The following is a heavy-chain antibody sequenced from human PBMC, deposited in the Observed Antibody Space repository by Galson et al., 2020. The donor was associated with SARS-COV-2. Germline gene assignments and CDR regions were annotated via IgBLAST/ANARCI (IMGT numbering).Heavy chain of an antibody. Sequence: GESLKISCTASGFTFGEYAMSWFRQAPGKGLEWVGFIRSKAYGGTTEYAASVKGRFTISRDDSKSIAYLQMNSLKTEDTAVYYCTRNDFWSGYYQDVWGKGTTVTVSS. V-gene: IGHV3-49*03. CDR1: GFTFGEYA. D-gene: IGHD3-3*01. J-gene: IGHJ6*04. CDR2: IRSKAYGGTT. CDR3: TRNDFWSGYYQDV.